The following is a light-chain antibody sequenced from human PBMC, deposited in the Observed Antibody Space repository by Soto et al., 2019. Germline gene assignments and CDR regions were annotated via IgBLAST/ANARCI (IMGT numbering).Light chain of an antibody. CDR2: EGT. CDR3: CSCARSSSYV. Sequence: QSVLTQAASVSRSPGQSITVSCSLKTIDFGGYNLVSWYQQHTAKAPKLLIYEGTQRPSGVSSRFSGSKSGNTASLTISWLQAEDEAGYYCCSCARSSSYVFGTGTKV. V-gene: IGLV2-23*01. J-gene: IGLJ1*01. CDR1: TIDFGGYNL.